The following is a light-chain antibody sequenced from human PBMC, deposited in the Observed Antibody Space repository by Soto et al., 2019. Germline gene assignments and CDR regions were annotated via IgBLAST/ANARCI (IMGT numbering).Light chain of an antibody. J-gene: IGKJ5*01. Sequence: DIQMTQSPSSLSASVGDRVTITCRASQGISSHLNWYQQKPGKAPKLLIHAAFRLQSGVPSRFSGSGSVTDFTLTISSLQPEDFATYYCQQSYSTSITFGQGTRLEIK. CDR3: QQSYSTSIT. V-gene: IGKV1-39*01. CDR1: QGISSH. CDR2: AAF.